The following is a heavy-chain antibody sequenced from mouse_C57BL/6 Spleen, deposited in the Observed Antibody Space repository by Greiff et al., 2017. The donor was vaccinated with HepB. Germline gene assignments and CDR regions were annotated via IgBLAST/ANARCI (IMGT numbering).Heavy chain of an antibody. CDR2: IYPGSGST. D-gene: IGHD2-4*01. J-gene: IGHJ1*03. CDR1: GYTFTSYW. CDR3: ARSYYDYVHGYFDV. Sequence: QVQLQQPGAELVKPGASVKMSCKASGYTFTSYWITWVKQRPGQGLERIGYIYPGSGSTNYNEKFKSKATLTVDTSSSTAYMQLSSLTSEDSAVYYCARSYYDYVHGYFDVWGTGTTVTVSS. V-gene: IGHV1-55*01.